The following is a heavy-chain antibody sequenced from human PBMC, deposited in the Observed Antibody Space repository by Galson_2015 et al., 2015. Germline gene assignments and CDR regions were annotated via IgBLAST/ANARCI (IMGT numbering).Heavy chain of an antibody. D-gene: IGHD3-3*01. CDR3: ARGDDFWSGYTLYGMDV. V-gene: IGHV3-33*01. CDR2: IWYDGSNK. CDR1: GFTFSSYG. J-gene: IGHJ6*02. Sequence: SLRLSCAASGFTFSSYGMHWVRQAPGKGLEWVAVIWYDGSNKYYADSVKGRFTISRDNSKNTLYLQMSSLRAEDTAVYYCARGDDFWSGYTLYGMDVWGQGTTVTVSS.